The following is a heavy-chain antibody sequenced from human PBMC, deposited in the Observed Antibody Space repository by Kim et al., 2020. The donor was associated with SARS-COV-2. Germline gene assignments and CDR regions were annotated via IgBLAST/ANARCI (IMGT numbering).Heavy chain of an antibody. V-gene: IGHV1-3*01. CDR2: INAGNGNT. J-gene: IGHJ4*02. CDR3: ARDKSSVLWFGELPIPDFDY. D-gene: IGHD3-10*01. Sequence: ASVKVSCKASGYTFTSYAMHWVRQAPGQRLEWMGWINAGNGNTKYSQKFQGRVTITRDTSASTAYMELSSLRSEDTAVYYCARDKSSVLWFGELPIPDFDYWGQGTLVTVSS. CDR1: GYTFTSYA.